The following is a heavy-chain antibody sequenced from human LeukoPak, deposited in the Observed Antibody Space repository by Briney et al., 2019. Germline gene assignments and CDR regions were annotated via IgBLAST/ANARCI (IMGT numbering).Heavy chain of an antibody. CDR1: GGSISSYY. V-gene: IGHV4-4*07. D-gene: IGHD2-15*01. CDR3: ARTSPRVATFDY. J-gene: IGHJ4*02. Sequence: KPSETLSLTCTVSGGSISSYYWSWIRQPAGKGLEWIGRIYPSGSTNYNPSLKSRVTMSVDTSKNQFSLKLTSVTAADTAVYYCARTSPRVATFDYWGQGTLVTVSS. CDR2: IYPSGST.